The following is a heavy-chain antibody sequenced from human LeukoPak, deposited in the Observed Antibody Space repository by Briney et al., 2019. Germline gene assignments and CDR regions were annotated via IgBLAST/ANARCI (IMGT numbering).Heavy chain of an antibody. V-gene: IGHV1-58*02. CDR3: AGQGYSYGDAFDI. Sequence: GTSVKVSCKASGFTFTSSAMQWVRQARGQRLEWIGWIVVGSGNTNYAQKFQERVTITRDMSTSTAYMELSSLRSEDTAVYYCAGQGYSYGDAFDIWGQGTIVTVSS. J-gene: IGHJ3*02. D-gene: IGHD5-18*01. CDR1: GFTFTSSA. CDR2: IVVGSGNT.